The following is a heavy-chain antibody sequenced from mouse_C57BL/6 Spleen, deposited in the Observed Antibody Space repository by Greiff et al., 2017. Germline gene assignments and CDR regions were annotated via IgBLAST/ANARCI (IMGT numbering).Heavy chain of an antibody. CDR1: GFTFSDYY. Sequence: EVQLVESGGGLVQPGGSLKLSCAASGFTFSDYYMYWVRQTPEKRLEWVAYISNGGGSTYYPDTVKCRFTISRDNAKNTLYLQMSRLKSEDTAMYYCARHGLPSYAMDYWGQGTSVTVTS. V-gene: IGHV5-12*01. D-gene: IGHD6-1*01. CDR3: ARHGLPSYAMDY. CDR2: ISNGGGST. J-gene: IGHJ4*01.